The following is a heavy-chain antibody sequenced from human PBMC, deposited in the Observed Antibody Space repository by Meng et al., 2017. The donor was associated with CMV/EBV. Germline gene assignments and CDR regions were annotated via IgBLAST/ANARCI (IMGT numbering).Heavy chain of an antibody. J-gene: IGHJ4*02. CDR1: GFTFSSYS. V-gene: IGHV3-48*03. CDR2: ISSSGSTI. Sequence: GESLKISCAASGFTFSSYSIIWVRQAPGKGLEWVSYISSSGSTIYYADSVKGRFTISRDNAKNSLYLQMNSLRAEDTAVYYCARVGYSSSSYWGQGTLVTVSS. CDR3: ARVGYSSSSY. D-gene: IGHD6-13*01.